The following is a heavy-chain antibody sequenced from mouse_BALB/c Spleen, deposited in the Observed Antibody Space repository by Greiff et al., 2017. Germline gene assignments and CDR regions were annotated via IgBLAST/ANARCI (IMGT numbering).Heavy chain of an antibody. V-gene: IGHV1-39*01. CDR3: ATYDGYYGGFAD. CDR1: GYSFTGYN. CDR2: IDPYYGGT. D-gene: IGHD2-3*01. Sequence: EVQRVASGPELEKPGASVKISCKASGYSFTGYNMNWVKQSNGKSLEWIGNIDPYYGGTSYNQKFKGKATLTVDKSSSTAYMPLKSLTSEDSAVYYCATYDGYYGGFADWGQGTLVTVSA. J-gene: IGHJ3*01.